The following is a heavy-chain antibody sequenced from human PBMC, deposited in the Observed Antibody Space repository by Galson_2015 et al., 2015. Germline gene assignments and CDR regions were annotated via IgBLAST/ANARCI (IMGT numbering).Heavy chain of an antibody. CDR1: GFTFSTYW. D-gene: IGHD2-2*01. CDR2: INSDGSTT. Sequence: SLRLSCAASGFTFSTYWMHWVRQAPGKGLVWVSRINSDGSTTSYADSVKGRFTISRDNAKNTLYLQMNSLRAEDTAVYHCARDYCSSTSCLPYYYYGMDVWGQGTTVTVSS. V-gene: IGHV3-74*01. J-gene: IGHJ6*02. CDR3: ARDYCSSTSCLPYYYYGMDV.